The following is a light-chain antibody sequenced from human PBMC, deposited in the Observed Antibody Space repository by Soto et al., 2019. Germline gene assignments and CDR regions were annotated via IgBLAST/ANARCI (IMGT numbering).Light chain of an antibody. V-gene: IGKV3-20*01. CDR1: QSVSSAF. J-gene: IGKJ4*01. CDR2: AAA. CDR3: QQYGDSPPT. Sequence: IVLTHSPGPLSLSPGERATLSCRASQSVSSAFFAWYQQKPGQTLRLLIYAAASRATGIPNRFSGSGSATDFTLTISRLEPEDFAVYYFQQYGDSPPTFGRGTNVEIK.